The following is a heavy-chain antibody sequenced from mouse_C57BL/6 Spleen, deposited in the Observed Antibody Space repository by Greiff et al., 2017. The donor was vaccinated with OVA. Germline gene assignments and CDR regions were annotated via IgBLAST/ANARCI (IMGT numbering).Heavy chain of an antibody. CDR1: GFSLTSSG. J-gene: IGHJ2*01. D-gene: IGHD2-3*01. CDR3: AKNGDDGSYYLDY. CDR2: LWRGGST. V-gene: IGHV2-5*01. Sequence: VQLQQSGPGLVQPSQSLSITCPVSGFSLTSSGVHWVRQSPGTGLEWLGVLWRGGSTDYNAAFMSRLSLTKDNSKSQVFFKMNSLQAEDTAIYYWAKNGDDGSYYLDYGGQGTTLTVSS.